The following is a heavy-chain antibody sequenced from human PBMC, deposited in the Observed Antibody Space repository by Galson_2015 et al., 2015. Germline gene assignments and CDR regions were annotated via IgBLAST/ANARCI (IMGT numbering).Heavy chain of an antibody. CDR1: GFTFITSG. J-gene: IGHJ4*02. Sequence: SLRLSCAASGFTFITSGMHWVRQAPGQGLGGVAIVSYDGSNKHYADSVKGRFTISRDNFKNTLYLQMNSLRAEDTAVYYCARGQHYFDSSGYSYAYFDYWGQGTLVTVSS. CDR2: VSYDGSNK. V-gene: IGHV3-30*03. D-gene: IGHD3-22*01. CDR3: ARGQHYFDSSGYSYAYFDY.